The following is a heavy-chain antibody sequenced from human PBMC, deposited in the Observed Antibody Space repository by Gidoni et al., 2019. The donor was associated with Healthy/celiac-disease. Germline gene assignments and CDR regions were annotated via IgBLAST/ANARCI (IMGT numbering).Heavy chain of an antibody. V-gene: IGHV1-69*04. Sequence: QVQLVQSGAEVKKPGSSVKVSCKASGGTFSSYAISWVRQAPGQGLEWMGRFIPILSIANYAQKYQGRVTSTADNSTSKAYRELSRLRSEDTAVYYCARLSAGGGYRPHTVFPNYYMDVWGKGTTVTVSS. D-gene: IGHD5-18*01. CDR3: ARLSAGGGYRPHTVFPNYYMDV. J-gene: IGHJ6*03. CDR1: GGTFSSYA. CDR2: FIPILSIA.